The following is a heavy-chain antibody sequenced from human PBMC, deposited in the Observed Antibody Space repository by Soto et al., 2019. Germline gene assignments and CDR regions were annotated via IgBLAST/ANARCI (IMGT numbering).Heavy chain of an antibody. CDR3: ARQSHSYASGSYRKDFDF. CDR1: GGSISSYY. V-gene: IGHV4-59*08. CDR2: IYYSGST. D-gene: IGHD3-10*01. J-gene: IGHJ4*02. Sequence: SETLSLTCTVSGGSISSYYWSWIRQPPGKGLEWIGYIYYSGSTNYNPSLKSRVTISVDTSKNQFSLKLSSVTAADTAVYYCARQSHSYASGSYRKDFDFWGQGTLVTVSS.